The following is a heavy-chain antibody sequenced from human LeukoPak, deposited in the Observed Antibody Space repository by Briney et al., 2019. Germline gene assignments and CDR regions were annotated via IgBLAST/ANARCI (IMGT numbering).Heavy chain of an antibody. CDR2: SNPYSGDT. CDR3: VRDQGSLTRSWYTGY. CDR1: GYTFTGYH. V-gene: IGHV1-2*06. D-gene: IGHD6-13*01. Sequence: ASVKVSCKASGYTFTGYHIHWVRQAPGQGLEWMGRSNPYSGDTNFAQKFQGRVTMTRDTSITTAYMDLSSLTPDDTAVYFWVRDQGSLTRSWYTGYWGQGTQVTVSS. J-gene: IGHJ4*02.